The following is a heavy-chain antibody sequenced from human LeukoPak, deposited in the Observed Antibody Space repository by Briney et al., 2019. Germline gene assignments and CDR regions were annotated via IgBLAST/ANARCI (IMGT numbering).Heavy chain of an antibody. Sequence: GGSLRLSCAASGFTFSSYTMSWVRQAPGKGLEWVSTITTSDGNTYYADSVKGRFTVSRDNSKNTLFLQMNSLRAEDTAVYYCAKDRDQRTQFYYYYYGMDVWGQGTAVTVSS. CDR3: AKDRDQRTQFYYYYYGMDV. D-gene: IGHD2-2*01. CDR1: GFTFSSYT. CDR2: ITTSDGNT. J-gene: IGHJ6*02. V-gene: IGHV3-23*01.